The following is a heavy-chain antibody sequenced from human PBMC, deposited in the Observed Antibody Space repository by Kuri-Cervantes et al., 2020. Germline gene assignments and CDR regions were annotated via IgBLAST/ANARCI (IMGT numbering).Heavy chain of an antibody. Sequence: ASVKVSCKASGYTFTGYYMHWVRQAPGQGLEWMGWINPNSGGTNYAQKFQGRVTMTRDTSISTAYMELSRLGSDDTAVYYCARRIPPYYYDSSGLDDAFDIWGQGTMVTVSS. CDR3: ARRIPPYYYDSSGLDDAFDI. CDR2: INPNSGGT. D-gene: IGHD3-22*01. J-gene: IGHJ3*02. V-gene: IGHV1-2*02. CDR1: GYTFTGYY.